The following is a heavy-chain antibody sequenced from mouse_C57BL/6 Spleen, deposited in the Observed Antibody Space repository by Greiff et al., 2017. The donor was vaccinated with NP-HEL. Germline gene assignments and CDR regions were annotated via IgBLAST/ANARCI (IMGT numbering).Heavy chain of an antibody. D-gene: IGHD1-1*01. CDR3: ARHGEGSYAMDY. J-gene: IGHJ4*01. Sequence: EVKVVESGGDLVKPGGSLKLSCAASGFTFSSYGMSWVRQTPDKRLEWVATISSGGSYTYYPDSVKGRFTISRDNAKNTLYLQMSSLKSEDTAMYYCARHGEGSYAMDYWGQGTSVTVSS. V-gene: IGHV5-6*01. CDR2: ISSGGSYT. CDR1: GFTFSSYG.